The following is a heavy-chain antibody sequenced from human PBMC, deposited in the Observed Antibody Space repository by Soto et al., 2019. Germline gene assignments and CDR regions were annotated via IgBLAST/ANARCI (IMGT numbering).Heavy chain of an antibody. D-gene: IGHD6-13*01. CDR2: ISGSGGST. J-gene: IGHJ5*02. CDR1: GFTFSSYA. Sequence: PGGSLRLSCAASGFTFSSYAMSRVRQAPGKGLEWVSAISGSGGSTYYADSVKGRFTISRDKSKNTLYLQMNSLRAEDTAVYYCAKGRERGIGAAVNSFDPWGQGTLVTVSS. V-gene: IGHV3-23*01. CDR3: AKGRERGIGAAVNSFDP.